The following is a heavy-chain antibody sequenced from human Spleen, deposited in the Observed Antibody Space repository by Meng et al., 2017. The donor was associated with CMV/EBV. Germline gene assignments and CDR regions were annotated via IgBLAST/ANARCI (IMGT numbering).Heavy chain of an antibody. D-gene: IGHD6-13*01. CDR1: GGSSSSGAYY. J-gene: IGHJ4*02. V-gene: IGHV4-31*02. CDR2: IYYSGST. Sequence: AGGSSSSGAYYWRWIRQHPGKGLEWIGYIYYSGSTYYNPSLKSRVTISVDTSKNQFSLKLSSVTAADTAVYYCARGPQQLPPYYFDYWGQGTLVTVSS. CDR3: ARGPQQLPPYYFDY.